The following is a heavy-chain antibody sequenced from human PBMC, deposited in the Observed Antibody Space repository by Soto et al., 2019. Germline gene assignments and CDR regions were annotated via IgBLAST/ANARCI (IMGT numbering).Heavy chain of an antibody. CDR3: ARVSGSYYYGMDV. Sequence: QVQLQESGPGLVKPSGTLSLTCAVSGGSISSSNWWSWVRQPPGKGLEWIGEIYHSGSTNYNPSLKSRVPISVDKSKNQFALKLSSVTAADTAVYYCARVSGSYYYGMDVRGQGTTVTVSS. J-gene: IGHJ6*02. D-gene: IGHD1-26*01. CDR2: IYHSGST. V-gene: IGHV4-4*02. CDR1: GGSISSSNW.